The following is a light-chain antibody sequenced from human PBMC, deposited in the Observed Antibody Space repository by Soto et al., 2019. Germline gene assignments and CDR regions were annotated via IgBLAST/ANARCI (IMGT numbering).Light chain of an antibody. CDR3: QKYNNWPPIT. V-gene: IGKV3-15*01. CDR1: QSVSSN. Sequence: EIVMTQSPATLSVSPGERATLSCMASQSVSSNLAWYQQKPGQAPRLLIYGASTRATGIPARSSGSGSGTEFPLTISSLQSEDFAVYYCQKYNNWPPITFGQGTRLEIK. J-gene: IGKJ5*01. CDR2: GAS.